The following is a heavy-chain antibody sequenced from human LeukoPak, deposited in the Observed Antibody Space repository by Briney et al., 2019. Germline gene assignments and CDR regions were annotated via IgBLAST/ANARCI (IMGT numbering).Heavy chain of an antibody. J-gene: IGHJ4*02. CDR1: GFTFSSYS. Sequence: GGSLRLSCAASGFTFSSYSMNWVRQAPGKGLEWVSYISSSSTIYYADSVKGRFTISGDNAKNSLYLQMNSLRAEDTAVYYCARDLDEYSSSFGYWGQGTLVTVSS. CDR3: ARDLDEYSSSFGY. CDR2: ISSSSTI. D-gene: IGHD6-6*01. V-gene: IGHV3-48*01.